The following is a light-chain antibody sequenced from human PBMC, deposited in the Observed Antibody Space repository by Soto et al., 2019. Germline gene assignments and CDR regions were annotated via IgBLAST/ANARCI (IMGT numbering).Light chain of an antibody. CDR3: QQSGDSPWT. Sequence: EVVLTQSPGTLSLSPGERATLSCRASQSISSSYLAWYQQKPGQAPRRLVYGASSRATGIPDRFSGSGSETDFNLIISRLEPEDCAVYYCQQSGDSPWTFGQGTKVEIK. CDR1: QSISSSY. V-gene: IGKV3-20*01. J-gene: IGKJ1*01. CDR2: GAS.